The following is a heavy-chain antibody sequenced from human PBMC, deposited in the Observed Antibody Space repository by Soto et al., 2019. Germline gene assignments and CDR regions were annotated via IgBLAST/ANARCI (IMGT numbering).Heavy chain of an antibody. D-gene: IGHD3-3*01. V-gene: IGHV3-23*01. CDR3: AKGRAITVYGVDILFDY. Sequence: PGGSLRLYCKASGFRFRDYAMTWVRPATGKGLEWVSVLSGSGDNTFCAASVKGRFAISRDNSKNVLYLQMNSLSADDAAVYFCAKGRAITVYGVDILFDYWGLGTLVTVSS. CDR1: GFRFRDYA. CDR2: LSGSGDNT. J-gene: IGHJ4*01.